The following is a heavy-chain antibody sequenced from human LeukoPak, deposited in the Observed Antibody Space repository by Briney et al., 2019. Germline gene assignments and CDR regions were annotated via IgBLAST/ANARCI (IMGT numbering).Heavy chain of an antibody. J-gene: IGHJ4*02. D-gene: IGHD1-7*01. CDR2: IYYSGST. Sequence: SETLSLTCAVYGGSFSGYYWSWIRQPPGKGLEWIGSIYYSGSTYYNPSLKSRVTISVDTSKNQFSLKLSSVTAADTAVYYWASHSTWNYMGIDYWGPGTLVTVSS. CDR3: ASHSTWNYMGIDY. V-gene: IGHV4-34*01. CDR1: GGSFSGYY.